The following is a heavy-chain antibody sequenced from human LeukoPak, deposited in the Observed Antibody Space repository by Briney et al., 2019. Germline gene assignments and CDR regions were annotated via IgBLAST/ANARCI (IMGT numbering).Heavy chain of an antibody. CDR2: IYYSGST. CDR3: ARWTVGATGFDY. J-gene: IGHJ4*02. D-gene: IGHD1-26*01. Sequence: SQTLSLTCTVSGGSISSGDYYWSWIRQPPGKGLEWIGYIYYSGSTYYNPSLKSRVTISVDKSKNQFSLKLSSVTAADTAVYYCARWTVGATGFDYWGQGTLVTVSS. CDR1: GGSISSGDYY. V-gene: IGHV4-30-4*08.